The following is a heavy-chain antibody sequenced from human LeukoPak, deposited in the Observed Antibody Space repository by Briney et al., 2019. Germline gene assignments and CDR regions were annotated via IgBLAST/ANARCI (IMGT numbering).Heavy chain of an antibody. V-gene: IGHV3-9*01. CDR1: GFRFDDYA. CDR3: ANDYGSGSYYHFES. D-gene: IGHD3-10*01. Sequence: GGSLRLSCAASGFRFDDYAMHWVRQVPGKGLEWVSGISWNSGTIDYADSVKGRFTISRDTAKNSLYLQMTSLRAEDTALYYCANDYGSGSYYHFESWGQGTLVTVSS. J-gene: IGHJ4*02. CDR2: ISWNSGTI.